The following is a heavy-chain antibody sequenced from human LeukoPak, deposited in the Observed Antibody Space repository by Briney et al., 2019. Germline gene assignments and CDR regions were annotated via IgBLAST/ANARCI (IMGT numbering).Heavy chain of an antibody. CDR2: ISGSGGST. CDR3: AKTTYYYDSSGYYYPLSCFDY. CDR1: GFTFSSYA. J-gene: IGHJ4*02. Sequence: GGSLRLSCAASGFTFSSYAMSWVRQAPGKGLEWVSAISGSGGSTYYADSVKGRFTISRDNSKNTLYLQMNSLRAEDTAVYYCAKTTYYYDSSGYYYPLSCFDYWGQGTLVTVSS. V-gene: IGHV3-23*01. D-gene: IGHD3-22*01.